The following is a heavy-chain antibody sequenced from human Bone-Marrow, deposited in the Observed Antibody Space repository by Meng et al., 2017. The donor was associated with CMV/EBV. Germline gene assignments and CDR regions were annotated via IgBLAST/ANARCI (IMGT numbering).Heavy chain of an antibody. D-gene: IGHD5-18*01. CDR1: GFTFSSNY. V-gene: IGHV3-66*02. Sequence: GESLKISCAASGFTFSSNYMNWVRQAPGKGLEWVSIIYTCGTIYYADSVRGRLSISRDNSKNTLYLQMNSLRAEDTAVYYCASSFGYSYASDYWGQGTLVTVSS. CDR3: ASSFGYSYASDY. J-gene: IGHJ4*02. CDR2: IYTCGTI.